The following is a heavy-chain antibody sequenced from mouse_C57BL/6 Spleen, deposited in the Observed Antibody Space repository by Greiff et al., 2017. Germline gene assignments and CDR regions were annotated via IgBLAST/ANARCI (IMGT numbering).Heavy chain of an antibody. CDR3: TRYSNYPLYYAMDY. Sequence: VQLQQPGAELVMPGASVKLSCKASGYTFTSYWMHWVKQRPGQGLEWIGEIDPSDSYTNYNQKFKGKSTLTVDKSSSTAYMQLSSLTSEDSAVYYCTRYSNYPLYYAMDYWGQGTSVTVSS. CDR1: GYTFTSYW. D-gene: IGHD2-5*01. V-gene: IGHV1-69*01. J-gene: IGHJ4*01. CDR2: IDPSDSYT.